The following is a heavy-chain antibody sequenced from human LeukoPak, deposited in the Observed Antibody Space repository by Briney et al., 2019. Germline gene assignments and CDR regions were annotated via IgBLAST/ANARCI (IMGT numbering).Heavy chain of an antibody. D-gene: IGHD5-18*01. Sequence: ASVKVSCKPSGYTFTSYDMHWVRQAPGQRLEWMGWVNAGNGNTKYSQKFQGRVTITRYTSASTGCMELSSLRSEDTAVYYCARDAGDTAIDYWGQGTLVTVSS. J-gene: IGHJ4*02. CDR2: VNAGNGNT. CDR3: ARDAGDTAIDY. V-gene: IGHV1-3*01. CDR1: GYTFTSYD.